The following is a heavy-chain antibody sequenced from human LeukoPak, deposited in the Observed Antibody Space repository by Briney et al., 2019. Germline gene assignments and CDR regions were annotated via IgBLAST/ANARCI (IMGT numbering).Heavy chain of an antibody. J-gene: IGHJ4*02. V-gene: IGHV3-11*01. CDR3: ARALSGGSSDY. Sequence: GGSLRLSCAGSGFTLSDYYMSWIRQAPGKGLEWISYIRSSGSTIYYADSVKGRFTISRDNAKNSLYLQMNSLRAEDTAVYYCARALSGGSSDYWGRGTLVTVSS. CDR1: GFTLSDYY. D-gene: IGHD1-26*01. CDR2: IRSSGSTI.